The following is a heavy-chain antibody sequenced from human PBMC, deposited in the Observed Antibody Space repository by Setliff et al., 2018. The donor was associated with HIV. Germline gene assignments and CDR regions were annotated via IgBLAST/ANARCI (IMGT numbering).Heavy chain of an antibody. V-gene: IGHV1-8*02. Sequence: ASVKVSCKASGYTFTDNYIHWVRQAPGQGLEWMGWMNPNSGNTGYAQKFQGRVTMTTHTSTTTAHMELRSLRSDDTAVYYCARESRKYYDSWSSYYRGVDYYYYMDVWGKGTTVTVSS. D-gene: IGHD3-3*01. CDR3: ARESRKYYDSWSSYYRGVDYYYYMDV. CDR1: GYTFTDNY. J-gene: IGHJ6*03. CDR2: MNPNSGNT.